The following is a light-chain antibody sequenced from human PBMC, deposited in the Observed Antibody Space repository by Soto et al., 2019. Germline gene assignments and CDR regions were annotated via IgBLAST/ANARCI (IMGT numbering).Light chain of an antibody. Sequence: EIVLTQSPGTLSLSPGERATLSCRSSQIVSSSYLAWYQHKPVQAPSLLIYVAFIRATGIPDRFSGSGSGTDFTLTISRLEPEDFAVYYCPQHETLITVGPGTRLEIK. J-gene: IGKJ5*01. CDR3: PQHETLIT. CDR2: VAF. CDR1: QIVSSSY. V-gene: IGKV3-20*01.